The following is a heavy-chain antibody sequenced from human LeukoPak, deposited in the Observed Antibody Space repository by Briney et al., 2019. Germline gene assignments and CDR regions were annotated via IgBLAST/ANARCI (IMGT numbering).Heavy chain of an antibody. CDR1: GYPFTAYY. D-gene: IGHD6-13*01. CDR2: INPHSGGT. J-gene: IGHJ3*02. CDR3: ARDRSSSWYLSPHDAFDI. Sequence: GASVRVSCTASGYPFTAYYMHWVRQAPGQGLEWMVRINPHSGGTHYAQRFQGRVTMTTDTSISTAYMELSRLRSDDTAVYYCARDRSSSWYLSPHDAFDIWGQGTMVTVSS. V-gene: IGHV1-2*06.